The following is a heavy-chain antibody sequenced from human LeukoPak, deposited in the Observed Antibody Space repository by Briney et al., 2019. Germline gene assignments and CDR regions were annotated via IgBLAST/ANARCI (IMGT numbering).Heavy chain of an antibody. CDR3: ARDGPYYFDY. J-gene: IGHJ4*02. V-gene: IGHV1-69*05. CDR1: GGTFSSYA. CDR2: IIPIFGTA. Sequence: GASVKVSCKASGGTFSSYAISWVRQAPGQGLEWMGGIIPIFGTANYAQKFQGRVTMTRDTSTSTVYMELSSLRSEDTAVYYCARDGPYYFDYWGQGTLVSVSS.